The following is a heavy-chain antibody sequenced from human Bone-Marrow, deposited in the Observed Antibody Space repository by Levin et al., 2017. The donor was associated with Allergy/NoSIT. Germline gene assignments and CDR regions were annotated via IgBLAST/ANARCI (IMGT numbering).Heavy chain of an antibody. Sequence: GGSLRLSCAASGFTFSSYWMHWVRQAPGKGLVWVSRINSDGSSTSYADSVKGRFTISRDNAKNTLYLQMNSLRAEDTAVYYCARDPEEDYYGSGRTYYYGMDVWGQGTTVTVSS. V-gene: IGHV3-74*01. D-gene: IGHD3-10*01. CDR2: INSDGSST. J-gene: IGHJ6*02. CDR3: ARDPEEDYYGSGRTYYYGMDV. CDR1: GFTFSSYW.